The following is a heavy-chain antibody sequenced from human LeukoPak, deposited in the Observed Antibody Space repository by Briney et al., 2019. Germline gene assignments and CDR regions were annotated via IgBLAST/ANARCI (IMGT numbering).Heavy chain of an antibody. D-gene: IGHD4-17*01. J-gene: IGHJ3*02. CDR2: INQDGSEK. CDR3: AREGYGDYHI. V-gene: IGHV3-7*01. Sequence: PGGSLRLSCAVSGFPLSNLWMTSVRHAPGKALERVANINQDGSEKYYVDSVKGRFSISRDNAKSSLYLQMNSLRAEETALYFCAREGYGDYHIWGQGTIVTVSS. CDR1: GFPLSNLW.